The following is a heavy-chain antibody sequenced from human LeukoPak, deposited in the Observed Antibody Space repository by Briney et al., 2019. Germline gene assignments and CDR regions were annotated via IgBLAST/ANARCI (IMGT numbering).Heavy chain of an antibody. CDR2: SSSIGGRT. V-gene: IGHV3-23*01. D-gene: IGHD3-16*01. Sequence: GGSLRLSCAASGFTFSSHGMDWVRQAPGKGLEWVSGSSSIGGRTYYADSVKGRFTVTRDNSRNTLHLQMNSLRVEDTGVYYCAKDDAWGRFYHWGQGTLVTVSS. J-gene: IGHJ1*01. CDR1: GFTFSSHG. CDR3: AKDDAWGRFYH.